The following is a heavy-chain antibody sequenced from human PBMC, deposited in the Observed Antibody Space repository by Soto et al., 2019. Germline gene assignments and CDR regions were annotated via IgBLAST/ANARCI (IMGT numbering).Heavy chain of an antibody. D-gene: IGHD4-4*01. CDR3: ARDMGGDYSQERVQNWFDP. CDR1: GGSISSYY. V-gene: IGHV4-4*07. J-gene: IGHJ5*02. Sequence: QVQLQESGPGLVKPSETLSLTCTVSGGSISSYYWSWIRQPAGKGLEWIGRIYTSGSTNYNPSLKSRVTMSVDTSKNQFPLKLSSVTAADTAVYYCARDMGGDYSQERVQNWFDPWGQGTLVTVSS. CDR2: IYTSGST.